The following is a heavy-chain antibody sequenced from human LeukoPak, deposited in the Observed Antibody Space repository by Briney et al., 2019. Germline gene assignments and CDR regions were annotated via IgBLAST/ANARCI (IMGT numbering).Heavy chain of an antibody. V-gene: IGHV3-23*01. Sequence: PGGSLRLSCAASGFTFSSYGMSWVRQAPGKGLEWVSAISGSGGSTYYADSVKGRFTISRDNSKNTLYLQMNSLRAEDTAVYYCAKGVYCSGGSCYSVWYFDYWGQGTLVTVSS. J-gene: IGHJ4*02. CDR1: GFTFSSYG. D-gene: IGHD2-15*01. CDR3: AKGVYCSGGSCYSVWYFDY. CDR2: ISGSGGST.